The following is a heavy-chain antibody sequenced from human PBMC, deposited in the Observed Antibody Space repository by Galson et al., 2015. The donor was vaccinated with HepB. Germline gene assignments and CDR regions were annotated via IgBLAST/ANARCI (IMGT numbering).Heavy chain of an antibody. Sequence: SVKVSCKASRVTFNSYGITWVRQAPGQGLEWMGSIYPIVDITNYAQKFRGRVTITADKSTSTAYMELSSLRSDDTAVHYCARCGPYGDEVMDVWGQGTTVTVSS. D-gene: IGHD2-21*02. V-gene: IGHV1-69*04. CDR2: IYPIVDIT. CDR1: RVTFNSYG. CDR3: ARCGPYGDEVMDV. J-gene: IGHJ6*02.